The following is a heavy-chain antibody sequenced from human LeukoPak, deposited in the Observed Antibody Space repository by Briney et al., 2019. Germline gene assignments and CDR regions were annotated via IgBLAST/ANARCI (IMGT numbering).Heavy chain of an antibody. V-gene: IGHV1-69*04. Sequence: ASVKVSCKASGGTFSSYAISWVRQAPGQGLEWMGRIIPILGIANYAQKFQGRVTITADKSTSTAYMELSSLRSEDTAVYYCAREYVVVTSPFDYWGQGTLVTVSS. D-gene: IGHD4-23*01. CDR1: GGTFSSYA. J-gene: IGHJ4*02. CDR2: IIPILGIA. CDR3: AREYVVVTSPFDY.